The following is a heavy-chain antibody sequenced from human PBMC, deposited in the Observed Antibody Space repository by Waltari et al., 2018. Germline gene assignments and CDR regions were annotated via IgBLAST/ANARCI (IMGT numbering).Heavy chain of an antibody. D-gene: IGHD2-21*01. Sequence: QVQLQESGPGLVKPSQTLSLICTVSGGSINSCNYFWNWIRQTPGKGLEWLGYIPHMRATPYNPALPTRVNMSVDTSKNQLSLNLKSVPATDTAVQYSATVGVLFPGNVFDIWGQGPMVTVSS. V-gene: IGHV4-30-4*08. CDR3: ATVGVLFPGNVFDI. CDR2: IPHMRAT. J-gene: IGHJ3*02. CDR1: GGSINSCNYF.